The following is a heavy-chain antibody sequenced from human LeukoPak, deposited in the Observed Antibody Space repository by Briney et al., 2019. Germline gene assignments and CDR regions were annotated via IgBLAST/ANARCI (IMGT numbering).Heavy chain of an antibody. J-gene: IGHJ6*03. Sequence: SVKVSCKASGGTFSSYAIIWVRQAPGQGLEWMGGIIPIFGTANYAQKFQGRVTITTDESTSTAYMELSSLRSEDTAVYYCARTGNYYYYMDVWGKGTTVTVSS. CDR3: ARTGNYYYYMDV. D-gene: IGHD1-14*01. CDR1: GGTFSSYA. CDR2: IIPIFGTA. V-gene: IGHV1-69*05.